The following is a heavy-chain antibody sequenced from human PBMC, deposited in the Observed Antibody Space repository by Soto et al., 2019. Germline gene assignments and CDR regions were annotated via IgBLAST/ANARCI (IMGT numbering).Heavy chain of an antibody. D-gene: IGHD2-21*02. CDR1: GDTFTNYY. Sequence: QVQLMQSGAEVKKPGASVKVSCKASGDTFTNYYIHWVRQAPGQGLEWMGTVNPSGGHTTYSQNFLGRVTMTRDTSTSTLYMELTSLTSDATAGYYCARGGHVVVVTAAFDYWGQGTLVTVSS. CDR2: VNPSGGHT. CDR3: ARGGHVVVVTAAFDY. V-gene: IGHV1-46*01. J-gene: IGHJ4*02.